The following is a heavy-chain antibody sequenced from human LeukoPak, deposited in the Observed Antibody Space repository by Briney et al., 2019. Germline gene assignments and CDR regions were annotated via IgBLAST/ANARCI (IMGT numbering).Heavy chain of an antibody. CDR3: ARDSYSGTDY. V-gene: IGHV3-21*01. CDR1: GFTFSNYN. Sequence: GGSLRLSCAASGFTFSNYNMNWVRQAPGKGLEWASSISSGSTYIHYVDSVKGRFTISRDNAKNSLYLQMNSLRAEDTAVYYCARDSYSGTDYWGQGTLVTVSS. D-gene: IGHD5-12*01. CDR2: ISSGSTYI. J-gene: IGHJ4*02.